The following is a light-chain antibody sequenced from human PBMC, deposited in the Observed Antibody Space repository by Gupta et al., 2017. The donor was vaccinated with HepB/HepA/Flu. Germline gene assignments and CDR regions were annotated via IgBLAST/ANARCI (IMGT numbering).Light chain of an antibody. CDR2: YAS. Sequence: FQSVTPKEKITITCRASQNIGSSLHWYQQKPDQSPKLLIKYASQSFSGVPSRFSGSGSGTDFTLTISSREVEDAATYYCHQRSTLPRTLGKGTKVE. V-gene: IGKV6-21*01. CDR3: HQRSTLPRT. J-gene: IGKJ1*01. CDR1: QNIGSS.